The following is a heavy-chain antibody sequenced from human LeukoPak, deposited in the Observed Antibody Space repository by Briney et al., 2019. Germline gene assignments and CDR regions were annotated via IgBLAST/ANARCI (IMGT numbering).Heavy chain of an antibody. CDR1: GGTFSSYA. J-gene: IGHJ1*01. D-gene: IGHD3-10*01. CDR2: IIPIFGTA. CDR3: ARDKYYYGSGSYQYFQH. V-gene: IGHV1-69*13. Sequence: SVKVSCKASGGTFSSYAISWVRQAPGQGLEWMGGIIPIFGTANYAQKFQGRVTITADESTSTAYMELSSLRSEDTAVYYCARDKYYYGSGSYQYFQHWGQGTLVTVSS.